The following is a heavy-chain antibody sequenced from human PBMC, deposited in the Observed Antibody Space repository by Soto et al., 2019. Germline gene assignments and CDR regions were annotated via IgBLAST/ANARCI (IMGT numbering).Heavy chain of an antibody. CDR1: GGSISSYY. Sequence: PSETLSLTCTVSGGSISSYYWTWIRQPSGKGLEWIGRIYTSGSTNYNPSLKSRVTISVDTSKNQFSLKLSSVTAADTAVYYCARFGDFAHEYYFDYWGQGTLVTVSS. D-gene: IGHD4-17*01. CDR3: ARFGDFAHEYYFDY. V-gene: IGHV4-4*07. J-gene: IGHJ4*02. CDR2: IYTSGST.